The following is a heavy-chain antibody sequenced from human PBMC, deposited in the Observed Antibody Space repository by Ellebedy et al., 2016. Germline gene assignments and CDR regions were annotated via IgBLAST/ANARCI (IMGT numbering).Heavy chain of an antibody. D-gene: IGHD3-10*01. V-gene: IGHV3-23*01. J-gene: IGHJ4*02. CDR3: ANVGGSGSYYNGY. Sequence: GGSLRLSCAASGFTFSSFAMSWVRQAPGKGPEWISAIVASGERTFYADSVKGRFTISRDNSKNRLYLQMDSLKVEDTATYYCANVGGSGSYYNGYWGLGILVTVSS. CDR1: GFTFSSFA. CDR2: IVASGERT.